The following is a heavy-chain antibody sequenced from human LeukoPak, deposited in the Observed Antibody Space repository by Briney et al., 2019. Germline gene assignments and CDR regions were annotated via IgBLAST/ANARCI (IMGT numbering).Heavy chain of an antibody. CDR3: AIKYSGYDLEDDY. D-gene: IGHD5-12*01. Sequence: SVKVSCKASGGTFSSYAISWVRQAPGHGLEWMGRIIPIFGTANYAQKLQGRVTITTDESTSTAYMELSSLRSEDTAVYYCAIKYSGYDLEDDYGGQGALVTVSS. J-gene: IGHJ4*02. CDR2: IIPIFGTA. V-gene: IGHV1-69*05. CDR1: GGTFSSYA.